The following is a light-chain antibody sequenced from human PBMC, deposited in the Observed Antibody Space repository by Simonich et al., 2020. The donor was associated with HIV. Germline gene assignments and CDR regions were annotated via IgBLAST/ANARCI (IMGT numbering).Light chain of an antibody. CDR3: QQYYSTPGT. V-gene: IGKV3D-15*01. J-gene: IGKJ2*01. CDR2: GAS. CDR1: QSVNSN. Sequence: EIVMTQSPATLSVSPGERATLSCRASQSVNSNLAWYQQKPGLPPRLLIYGASTRATGIPDRFSGSGSGTDFTLTISSLQAEDVAVYYCQQYYSTPGTFGQGTKLEIK.